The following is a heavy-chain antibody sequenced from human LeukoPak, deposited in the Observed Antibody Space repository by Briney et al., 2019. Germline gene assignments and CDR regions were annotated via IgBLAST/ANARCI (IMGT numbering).Heavy chain of an antibody. CDR2: IYYSGST. V-gene: IGHV4-39*07. D-gene: IGHD3-3*01. CDR3: ARGRYLRFLEGYYMDV. CDR1: GGSISSSSYY. Sequence: PSETLSLTCTVSGGSISSSSYYWGWIRQPPGKGLEWIGSIYYSGSTYYNPSLKSRVTISVDTSKNQFSLKLSSVTAADTAVYYCARGRYLRFLEGYYMDVWGKGTTVTVSS. J-gene: IGHJ6*03.